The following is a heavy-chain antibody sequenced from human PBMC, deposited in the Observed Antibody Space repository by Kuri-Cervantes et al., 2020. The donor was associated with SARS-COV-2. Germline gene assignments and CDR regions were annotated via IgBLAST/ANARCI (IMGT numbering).Heavy chain of an antibody. J-gene: IGHJ5*02. CDR2: ISSSSSYI. D-gene: IGHD1-26*01. Sequence: GESLKISCAASGFTFSSYSMNWVRQAPGKGLEWVSSISSSSSYIYYADSVKGRFTISRDNAKNSLYLQMNSLRAEDTAVYYCARGGRVGATTAGNWFDPWGQGTLVTVSS. CDR1: GFTFSSYS. CDR3: ARGGRVGATTAGNWFDP. V-gene: IGHV3-21*04.